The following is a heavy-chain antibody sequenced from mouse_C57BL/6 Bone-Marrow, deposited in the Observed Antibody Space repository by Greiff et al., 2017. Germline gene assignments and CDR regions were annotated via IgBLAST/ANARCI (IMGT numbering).Heavy chain of an antibody. Sequence: VQLQQPGAELVRPGTSVKLSCKASGYTFTSYWMHWVKQRPGQGLEWIGVIDPSDSYTNYNQKFKGKATLTVDTSSSTAYMQLSSLTSEDSAVYYCARLVGYWYFDVWGTGTTVTVSS. CDR3: ARLVGYWYFDV. V-gene: IGHV1-59*01. CDR2: IDPSDSYT. J-gene: IGHJ1*03. D-gene: IGHD2-2*01. CDR1: GYTFTSYW.